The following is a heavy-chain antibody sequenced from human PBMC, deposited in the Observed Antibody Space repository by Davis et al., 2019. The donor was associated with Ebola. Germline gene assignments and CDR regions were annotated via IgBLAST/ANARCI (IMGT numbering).Heavy chain of an antibody. D-gene: IGHD4/OR15-4a*01. J-gene: IGHJ6*02. Sequence: GESLKISCTASGFTFSSYWMHWVRQGPGKGLVWVSRIKTDGSSTNYADSAKGRFTVSRDNSKNTLFLQMNSLRVDDTAVYYCARRLTITYTMDVWGQGATVTVSS. V-gene: IGHV3-74*01. CDR2: IKTDGSST. CDR3: ARRLTITYTMDV. CDR1: GFTFSSYW.